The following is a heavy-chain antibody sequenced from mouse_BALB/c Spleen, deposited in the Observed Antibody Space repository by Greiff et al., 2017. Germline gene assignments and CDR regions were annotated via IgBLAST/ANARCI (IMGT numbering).Heavy chain of an antibody. D-gene: IGHD2-1*01. Sequence: LQQPGSELVRPGASVKLSCKASGYTFTSYWMHWVKQMHGQGLEWIGNIYPGSGSTNYDEKFKSKGTLTVDTSTNTAFMHLSILTSEDSVIYYCKRGIDGNPIAYWGQGTLVTVSA. CDR2: IYPGSGST. V-gene: IGHV1S22*01. CDR1: GYTFTSYW. CDR3: KRGIDGNPIAY. J-gene: IGHJ3*01.